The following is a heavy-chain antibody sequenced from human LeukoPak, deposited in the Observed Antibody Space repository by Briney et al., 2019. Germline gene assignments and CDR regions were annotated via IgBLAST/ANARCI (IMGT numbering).Heavy chain of an antibody. J-gene: IGHJ3*02. D-gene: IGHD5-18*01. CDR1: GYSISSGYY. CDR2: IYHSGST. V-gene: IGHV4-38-2*02. Sequence: SETLSLTCTASGYSISSGYYWGWIRQPPGKGLEWIGSIYHSGSTYYNPSLKSRVTISVDTSKNQFSLKLSSVTAADTAVYYCARDWMQLAALFDIWGQGTMVTVSS. CDR3: ARDWMQLAALFDI.